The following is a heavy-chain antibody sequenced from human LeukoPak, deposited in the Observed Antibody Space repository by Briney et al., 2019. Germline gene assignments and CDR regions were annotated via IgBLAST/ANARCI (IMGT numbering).Heavy chain of an antibody. V-gene: IGHV3-48*02. CDR1: GFTFSRYG. Sequence: GGSLRLSCAASGFTFSRYGMNWVRQAPGKRLEWVSYISSSSDSIYYADSVKGRFTISRDNAENSLYLQMNSLRDEDTAVYYCARATRSGYDYWGRGTLVTVSS. D-gene: IGHD5-12*01. CDR3: ARATRSGYDY. CDR2: ISSSSDSI. J-gene: IGHJ4*02.